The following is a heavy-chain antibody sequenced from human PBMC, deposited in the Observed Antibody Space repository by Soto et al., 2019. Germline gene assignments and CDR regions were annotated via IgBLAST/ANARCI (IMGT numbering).Heavy chain of an antibody. Sequence: QVQLVESGGGVVQPGRSLRLSCAASGFTFSSYAMHWVHQAPGKGLEWVAVISYDGSNKYYADSVKGRFTISRDNSKNTLYLQMNSLRAEDTAVYYCAGGDFWSGHYWGQGTLVTVSS. J-gene: IGHJ4*02. D-gene: IGHD3-3*01. CDR3: AGGDFWSGHY. CDR1: GFTFSSYA. CDR2: ISYDGSNK. V-gene: IGHV3-30-3*01.